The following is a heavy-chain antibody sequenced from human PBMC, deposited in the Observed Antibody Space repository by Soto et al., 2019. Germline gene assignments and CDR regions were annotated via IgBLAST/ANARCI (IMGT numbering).Heavy chain of an antibody. CDR1: GGSISSGGYY. CDR2: IYYSGST. D-gene: IGHD3-9*01. V-gene: IGHV4-31*03. CDR3: ASGLGAYYDILTGSSINWFDP. Sequence: QVQLQESGPGLVKPSQTLSLTCTVSGGSISSGGYYWSWIRQHPGKGLEWIGYIYYSGSTYYNPSLKSRVTISVDTSKNQFSLKLSSVTAADPAVYYCASGLGAYYDILTGSSINWFDPWGQGTLVTVSS. J-gene: IGHJ5*02.